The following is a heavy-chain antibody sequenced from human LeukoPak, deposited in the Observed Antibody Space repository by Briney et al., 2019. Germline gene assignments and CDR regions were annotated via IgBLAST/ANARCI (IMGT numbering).Heavy chain of an antibody. D-gene: IGHD6-25*01. CDR2: ISYDGSNK. CDR1: GFTFSSYA. V-gene: IGHV3-30-3*01. Sequence: PGGSLRLSCAASGFTFSSYAMHWVRQAPGKGLEWVAVISYDGSNKYYADSVKGRFTISRDNSKNTLYLQMNSLRAEDTAVYNCARPGIAAGRAPQYMDVWGQGTTVTVSS. J-gene: IGHJ6*03. CDR3: ARPGIAAGRAPQYMDV.